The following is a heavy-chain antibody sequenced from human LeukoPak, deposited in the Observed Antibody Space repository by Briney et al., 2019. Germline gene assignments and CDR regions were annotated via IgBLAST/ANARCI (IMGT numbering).Heavy chain of an antibody. Sequence: GASVKVSCKASGYTFTSNYIHWVRQAPGQGLEWMRMIYPRDGSTSYAQKLQGRVTVTRDTSTSTVHMELSGLRSEDTAVYYCARDQEGFDYWGQGTLVTVSS. J-gene: IGHJ4*02. V-gene: IGHV1-46*01. CDR1: GYTFTSNY. CDR2: IYPRDGST. CDR3: ARDQEGFDY.